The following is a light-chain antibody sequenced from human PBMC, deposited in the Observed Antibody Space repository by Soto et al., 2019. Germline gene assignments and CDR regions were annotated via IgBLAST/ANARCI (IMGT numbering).Light chain of an antibody. CDR3: CSYAGSYTFVG. CDR1: SSDVGGYNY. Sequence: QSALTQPRSVSGSPGQSVTISCTGTSSDVGGYNYVSWYQQHPGKAPKLMIYDVSKRPSGVPDRFSGSKSGNTASLTISGLQAEDEADYYCCSYAGSYTFVGFGTGTKVTVL. V-gene: IGLV2-11*01. J-gene: IGLJ1*01. CDR2: DVS.